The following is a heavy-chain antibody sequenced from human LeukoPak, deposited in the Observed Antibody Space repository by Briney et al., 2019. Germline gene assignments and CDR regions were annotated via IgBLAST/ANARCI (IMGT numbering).Heavy chain of an antibody. D-gene: IGHD6-13*01. CDR2: IYYSGST. CDR1: GGSISSGGYY. V-gene: IGHV4-31*03. Sequence: SETLSLTRTVSGGSISSGGYYWSWIRQHPGKGLEWIGYIYYSGSTYYNPSLKSRVTISVDTSKNQFSLKLSSVTAADTAVYYCARVKQQLVGPYYYYGMDVWGQGTTVTVSS. CDR3: ARVKQQLVGPYYYYGMDV. J-gene: IGHJ6*02.